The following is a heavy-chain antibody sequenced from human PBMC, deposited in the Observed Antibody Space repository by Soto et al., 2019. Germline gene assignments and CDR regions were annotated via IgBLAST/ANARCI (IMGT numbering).Heavy chain of an antibody. V-gene: IGHV3-23*01. CDR1: GYPFRTSA. CDR3: GKYSGSYPVYNGMNV. CDR2: ISGTSDAA. D-gene: IGHD1-26*01. J-gene: IGHJ6*02. Sequence: EVQLLESGGGLVQPGGSQRLSCAASGYPFRTSAMNWVRQAPGKGLEWVAIISGTSDAAYYAESVKGRFTSSRDNSKNTLYLQMNSLRAEDTAVYYCGKYSGSYPVYNGMNVWGQGTTVTVSS.